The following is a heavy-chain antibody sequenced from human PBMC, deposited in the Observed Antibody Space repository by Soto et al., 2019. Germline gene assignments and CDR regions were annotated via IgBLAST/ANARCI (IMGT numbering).Heavy chain of an antibody. CDR3: ATHRAAVAGIRLVY. CDR2: INAGNGNT. Sequence: RASVKVSCKASGYTFTSYAIHWVSKAPGQRLEWMGWINAGNGNTKYSQKFQGRVTITRDTSASTAYMELSSLRSEDTAVYYCATHRAAVAGIRLVYWGQGTLVTVSS. D-gene: IGHD6-19*01. V-gene: IGHV1-3*01. CDR1: GYTFTSYA. J-gene: IGHJ4*02.